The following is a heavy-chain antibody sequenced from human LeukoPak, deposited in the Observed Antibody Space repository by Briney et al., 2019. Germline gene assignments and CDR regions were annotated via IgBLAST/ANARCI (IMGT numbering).Heavy chain of an antibody. J-gene: IGHJ6*02. CDR1: GGSISSYY. Sequence: SETLSLTCTVSGGSISSYYWSWIRQPPGKGLGWIGYIYYSGSTNYNPSLKSRVTISVDTSKNQFSLKLSSVTAADTAVYYCARLRVITFGGVIGPPLGYGMDVWGQGTTVTVSS. D-gene: IGHD3-16*02. CDR2: IYYSGST. V-gene: IGHV4-59*08. CDR3: ARLRVITFGGVIGPPLGYGMDV.